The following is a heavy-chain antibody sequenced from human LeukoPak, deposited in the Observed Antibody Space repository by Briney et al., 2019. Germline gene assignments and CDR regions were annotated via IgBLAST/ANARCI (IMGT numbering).Heavy chain of an antibody. CDR2: INTNTGNP. CDR1: GYTFTSYA. CDR3: AREVFSGYDEPFDY. V-gene: IGHV7-4-1*02. D-gene: IGHD5-12*01. J-gene: IGHJ4*02. Sequence: ASVKVSCKASGYTFTSYALNWVRQAPGQGLEWMGWINTNTGNPTYAQGFTGRFVFSLDTSVSTAFLQISSLKAEDTAIYYCAREVFSGYDEPFDYWGQGALVTVSS.